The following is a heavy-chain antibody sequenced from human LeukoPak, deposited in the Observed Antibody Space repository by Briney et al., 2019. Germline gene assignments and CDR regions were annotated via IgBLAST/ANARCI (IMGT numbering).Heavy chain of an antibody. D-gene: IGHD4-17*01. J-gene: IGHJ3*02. V-gene: IGHV4-39*07. Sequence: SETLSLTCTVSGGSISSSSYYWGWIRQPPGKGLEWIGEIYHSGSTNSNPSLKSRVTISVDKSKNQFSLKLSSVTAADTAIYYCTREYGFMTTVFHAFDIWGQGTMVTVSS. CDR3: TREYGFMTTVFHAFDI. CDR1: GGSISSSSYY. CDR2: IYHSGST.